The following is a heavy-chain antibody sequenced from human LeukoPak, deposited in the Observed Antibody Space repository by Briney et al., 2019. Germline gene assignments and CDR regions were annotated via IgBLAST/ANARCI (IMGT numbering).Heavy chain of an antibody. D-gene: IGHD2/OR15-2a*01. CDR3: ARMRISGAFDI. V-gene: IGHV3-21*01. J-gene: IGHJ3*02. CDR1: GFTFSSYS. Sequence: GGSLRLSCAASGFTFSSYSVNWVRQAPGKGLEWVSSISSSSSYIYYADSVKGRFTISRDNAKNSLYLQMNSLRAEDTAVYYCARMRISGAFDIWGQGTMVTVSS. CDR2: ISSSSSYI.